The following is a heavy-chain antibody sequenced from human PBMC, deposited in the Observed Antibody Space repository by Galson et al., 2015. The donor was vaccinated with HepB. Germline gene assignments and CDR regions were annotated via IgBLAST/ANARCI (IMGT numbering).Heavy chain of an antibody. Sequence: SLRLSCAASGFTFNSYWMHWVRQAPGKGLMWISRVNTDGTETTYADSVKGRFTISRDNAKNTYYLQMNSLSLEDTAIYYCVRGGTGYFRLFHGDAFDVWGLGTMATVSS. CDR1: GFTFNSYW. V-gene: IGHV3-74*03. CDR3: VRGGTGYFRLFHGDAFDV. D-gene: IGHD3-22*01. J-gene: IGHJ3*01. CDR2: VNTDGTET.